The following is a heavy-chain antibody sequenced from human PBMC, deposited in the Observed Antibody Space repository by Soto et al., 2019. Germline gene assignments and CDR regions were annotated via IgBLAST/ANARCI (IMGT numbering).Heavy chain of an antibody. V-gene: IGHV3-74*01. D-gene: IGHD2-2*01. Sequence: GGSLRLSCAASGFTFSSYWMHWVRQAPGKGLVWVSRINSDGSSTSYADSVKGRFTISRDNAKNTLYLQMNSLRAEDTAVYYCARDHVVVVPAARTYYYYGMDVWGQGTTVTVSS. CDR3: ARDHVVVVPAARTYYYYGMDV. CDR2: INSDGSST. CDR1: GFTFSSYW. J-gene: IGHJ6*02.